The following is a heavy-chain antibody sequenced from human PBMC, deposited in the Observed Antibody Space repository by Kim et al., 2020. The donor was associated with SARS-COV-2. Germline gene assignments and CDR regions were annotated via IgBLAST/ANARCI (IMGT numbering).Heavy chain of an antibody. J-gene: IGHJ6*02. CDR1: GFTFSSYG. CDR3: AKDGPIRDHRYYYYYGMDV. Sequence: GGSLRLSCAASGFTFSSYGMHWVRQAPGKGLEWVAVISYDGSNKYYADSVKGRFTISRDNSKNTLYLQMNSLRAEDTAVYYCAKDGPIRDHRYYYYYGMDVGGQGTSVTVS. V-gene: IGHV3-30*18. CDR2: ISYDGSNK. D-gene: IGHD2-21*01.